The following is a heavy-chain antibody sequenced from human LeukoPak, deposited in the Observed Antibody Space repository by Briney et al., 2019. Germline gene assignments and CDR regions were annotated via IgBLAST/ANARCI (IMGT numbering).Heavy chain of an antibody. CDR3: AKGIYSSGWSYFDY. V-gene: IGHV3-23*01. J-gene: IGHJ4*01. CDR2: LSGSGITT. D-gene: IGHD6-19*01. Sequence: GGSLRLACAASGFTFSNSAMSWLRQAPGKGLEWVSTLSGSGITTYYADSVKGRFTISRDNSKNTLYLQMNSLRAEDTAVYYCAKGIYSSGWSYFDYWGHGTLVTVSS. CDR1: GFTFSNSA.